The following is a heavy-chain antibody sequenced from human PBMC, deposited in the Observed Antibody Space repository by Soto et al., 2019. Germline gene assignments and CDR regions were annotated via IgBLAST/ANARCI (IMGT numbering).Heavy chain of an antibody. V-gene: IGHV4-4*02. Sequence: QVQLQESGPGLVKPSGTLSLTCAVSGGSISSSNWWSWVRQPPGKGLEWIGEIYHSGSTNYNPSPKSRVTISVAKSKNQFSRKLGSVPAADTAVYYCAMILGGGLGYFDYWGQGTLVTVSS. J-gene: IGHJ4*02. CDR3: AMILGGGLGYFDY. CDR2: IYHSGST. CDR1: GGSISSSNW. D-gene: IGHD3-16*01.